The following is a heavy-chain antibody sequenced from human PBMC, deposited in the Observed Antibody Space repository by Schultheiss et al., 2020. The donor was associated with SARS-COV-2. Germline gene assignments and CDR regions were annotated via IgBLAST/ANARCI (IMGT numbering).Heavy chain of an antibody. CDR3: ARDQLRFLEWLSTGIVYYYGMDV. Sequence: GGSLRLSCVGSGLTVSSNYMSWVRQAPGKGLEWVSVIYSGGRTYYADSVKGRFTISRDNSKNTLYLQMNSLRAEDTAVYYCARDQLRFLEWLSTGIVYYYGMDVWGQGTTVTVSS. D-gene: IGHD3-3*01. J-gene: IGHJ6*02. CDR2: IYSGGRT. V-gene: IGHV3-53*01. CDR1: GLTVSSNY.